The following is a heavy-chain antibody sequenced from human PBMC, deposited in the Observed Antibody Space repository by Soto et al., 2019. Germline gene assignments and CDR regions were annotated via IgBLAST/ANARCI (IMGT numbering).Heavy chain of an antibody. CDR1: GYTLNNLF. J-gene: IGHJ6*02. V-gene: IGHV1-46*02. D-gene: IGHD3-10*01. CDR3: ARARGEGANPRNQGGLNV. CDR2: LNPSIGTT. Sequence: ASVKVSCKASGYTLNNLFIHWVRQAPGQGLEWMGLLNPSIGTTTYAQKFQGRVRMTRETSTQTVYMELSRLRSEDTAVYFCARARGEGANPRNQGGLNVWGQGTTVTVSS.